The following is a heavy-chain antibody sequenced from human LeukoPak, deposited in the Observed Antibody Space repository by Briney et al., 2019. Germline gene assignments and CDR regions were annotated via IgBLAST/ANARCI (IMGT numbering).Heavy chain of an antibody. D-gene: IGHD2-2*01. CDR3: AKDAELVVVPAAAY. J-gene: IGHJ4*02. Sequence: GGSLRLSCTASGFTFGDYAMSWVRQAPGKGLEWVSAISGSGGSTYYADSVKGRFTISRDNSKNTLYLQMNSLRAEDTAVYYCAKDAELVVVPAAAYWGQGTLVTVSS. V-gene: IGHV3-23*01. CDR2: ISGSGGST. CDR1: GFTFGDYA.